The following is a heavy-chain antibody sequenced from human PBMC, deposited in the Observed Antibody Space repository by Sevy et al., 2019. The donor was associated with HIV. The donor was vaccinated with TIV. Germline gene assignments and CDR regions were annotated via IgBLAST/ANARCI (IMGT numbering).Heavy chain of an antibody. CDR3: ARVPTYYYGSATYFES. D-gene: IGHD3-10*01. Sequence: ASVKVSCKASGYTFASEGISWVRQAPGQGLEWMGWIGAYNGNANSAQKLQGRVTMTTDTSTSTAYMELSSLRSDDTAIYDCARVPTYYYGSATYFESWGQGTLVTVSS. CDR1: GYTFASEG. V-gene: IGHV1-18*01. J-gene: IGHJ4*02. CDR2: IGAYNGNA.